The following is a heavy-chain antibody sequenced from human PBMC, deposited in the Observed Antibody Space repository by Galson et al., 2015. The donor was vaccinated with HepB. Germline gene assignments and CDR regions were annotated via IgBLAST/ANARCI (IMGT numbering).Heavy chain of an antibody. CDR2: ISAYNGNT. J-gene: IGHJ3*02. Sequence: SVKVSCKASGYTFTSYGISWVRQAPGQGLEWMGWISAYNGNTNYAQKLQGWVTMTRDTSISTAYMELSRLRSDDTAVYYCARDYGDYVYAFDIWGQGTMVTVSS. V-gene: IGHV1-18*04. D-gene: IGHD4-17*01. CDR3: ARDYGDYVYAFDI. CDR1: GYTFTSYG.